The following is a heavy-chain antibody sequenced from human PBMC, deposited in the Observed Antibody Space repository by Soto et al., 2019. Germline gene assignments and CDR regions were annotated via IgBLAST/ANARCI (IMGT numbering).Heavy chain of an antibody. D-gene: IGHD3-10*01. V-gene: IGHV4-34*01. J-gene: IGHJ4*02. CDR1: GGSFSGYY. Sequence: SETLSLTCAVYGGSFSGYYWSWIRQPPGKGLEWIGEINHSGSTNYNPSLKSRVTISVDTSKNQFSLKLSSVTAADTAVYYCARSRSLLWFGERRQFDYWGQGTLVTVSS. CDR2: INHSGST. CDR3: ARSRSLLWFGERRQFDY.